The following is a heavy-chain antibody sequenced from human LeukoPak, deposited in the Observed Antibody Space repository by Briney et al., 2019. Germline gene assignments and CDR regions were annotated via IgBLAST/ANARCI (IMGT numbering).Heavy chain of an antibody. J-gene: IGHJ3*02. CDR2: ISSSSDYI. Sequence: PGGSLRLSCAASGFTFSSYSMNWVRQAPGKGLEWVSSISSSSDYIYYADSLKGRFTISRDNAKNSLYLQMNSLRAEDTAVYYCAREEGGAGLYGFDIWGPGTMVTVSS. D-gene: IGHD2-8*01. CDR1: GFTFSSYS. CDR3: AREEGGAGLYGFDI. V-gene: IGHV3-21*01.